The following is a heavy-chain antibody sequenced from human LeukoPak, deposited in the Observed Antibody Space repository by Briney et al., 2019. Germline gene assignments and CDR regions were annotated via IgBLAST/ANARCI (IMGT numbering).Heavy chain of an antibody. CDR3: ARNKRNSSGYIAPFDY. J-gene: IGHJ4*02. Sequence: PSETLSLTCTVSGGSLSSGNYYWSCLRQPPGKRLEWIGYIYYSGSTNYNPSLKSRVTISVDTSKNQFSLKLSSVTAADTAVYYCARNKRNSSGYIAPFDYWGQGTLVTVSS. CDR2: IYYSGST. D-gene: IGHD3-22*01. V-gene: IGHV4-61*01. CDR1: GGSLSSGNYY.